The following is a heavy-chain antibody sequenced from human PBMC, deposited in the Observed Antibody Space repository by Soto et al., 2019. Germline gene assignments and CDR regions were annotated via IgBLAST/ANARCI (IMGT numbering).Heavy chain of an antibody. J-gene: IGHJ5*02. CDR3: ARLAAGTLSDWFDP. D-gene: IGHD6-13*01. Sequence: TSETLSLTCTVSGGSISSYYWSWIRQPPGKGLEWIGYIYYSGSTNYNPSLKSRVTISVDTSKNQFSLKLSSVTAADTAVYYCARLAAGTLSDWFDPWGQGTLVTVSS. V-gene: IGHV4-59*08. CDR2: IYYSGST. CDR1: GGSISSYY.